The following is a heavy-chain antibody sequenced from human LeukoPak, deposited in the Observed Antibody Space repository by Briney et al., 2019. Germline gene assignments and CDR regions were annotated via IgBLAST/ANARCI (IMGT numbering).Heavy chain of an antibody. V-gene: IGHV3-23*01. CDR3: ARVGDGYNVDY. Sequence: GGSLRLSCAASGFTFSSYAMSWVRQAPGKGLEWVSGISGSGGSTYYADSVKGRFTISRDNSKNTLYLQMNSLRAEDTAVYYCARVGDGYNVDYWGQGTLVTVSS. J-gene: IGHJ4*02. CDR1: GFTFSSYA. CDR2: ISGSGGST. D-gene: IGHD1-1*01.